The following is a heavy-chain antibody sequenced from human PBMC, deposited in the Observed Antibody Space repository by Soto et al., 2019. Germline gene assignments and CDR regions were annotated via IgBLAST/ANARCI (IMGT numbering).Heavy chain of an antibody. J-gene: IGHJ4*02. Sequence: XXTQSLPNTVSGGSIVSLCGGWILQPPGKGLEWIGYIYYRGSTYYNPSLKSRVTISVDTSKNQFSLKLSSVTDADTAVCYCARHLLGSSSNYFDYWGEGTLLTVSS. V-gene: IGHV4-59*04. CDR3: ARHLLGSSSNYFDY. CDR1: GGSIVSLC. CDR2: IYYRGST. D-gene: IGHD6-13*01.